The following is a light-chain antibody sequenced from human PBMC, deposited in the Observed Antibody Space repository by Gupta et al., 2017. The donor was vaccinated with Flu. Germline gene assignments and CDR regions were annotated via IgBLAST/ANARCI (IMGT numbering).Light chain of an antibody. V-gene: IGLV1-44*01. Sequence: QSALTQPPSTSGTPGQRVIISCSGGRSNIGSNTVNWYQQLPGTAPRLLIHSNNERPSVIPDRFSCSTSGTSASLAINGLQSEDEADYYCATWDDTLNGYVFGTGTKVTVL. CDR2: SNN. CDR3: ATWDDTLNGYV. J-gene: IGLJ1*01. CDR1: RSNIGSNT.